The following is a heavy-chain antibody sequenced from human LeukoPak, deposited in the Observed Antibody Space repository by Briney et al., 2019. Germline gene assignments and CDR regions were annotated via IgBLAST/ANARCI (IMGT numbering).Heavy chain of an antibody. CDR3: ARDGGYRVAAYGNWFDP. J-gene: IGHJ5*02. V-gene: IGHV4-39*07. CDR2: IYYSGST. CDR1: GGSISSSSYY. Sequence: SETLSLTCTVSGGSISSSSYYWGWIRQPPGKGLEWIGSIYYSGSTYYNPSLKSRVTISVDTSKNQFSLKLSSVTAADTAVYYCARDGGYRVAAYGNWFDPWGQGTLVTVSS. D-gene: IGHD3-22*01.